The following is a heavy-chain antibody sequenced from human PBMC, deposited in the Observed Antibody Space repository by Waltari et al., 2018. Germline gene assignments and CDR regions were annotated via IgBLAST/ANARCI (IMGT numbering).Heavy chain of an antibody. J-gene: IGHJ3*02. V-gene: IGHV1-2*06. Sequence: QVQLVQSGAEVKKPGASVKVSCQTSGFTFIDYFMHWVRQAPGQGLEWMGRVDPKSGDVHYAQNFQGRVTMTTDSSINTVYMELTRLKSDDTAVYHCVRPQELGPEVGPFDMWGRGTMVIVSS. D-gene: IGHD6-13*01. CDR3: VRPQELGPEVGPFDM. CDR1: GFTFIDYF. CDR2: VDPKSGDV.